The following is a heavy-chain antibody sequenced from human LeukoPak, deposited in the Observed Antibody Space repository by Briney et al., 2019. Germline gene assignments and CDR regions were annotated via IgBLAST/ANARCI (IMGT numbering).Heavy chain of an antibody. Sequence: SVKVSCKASGGTFSSYAISWVRQAPGQGLEWMGRIIPILGIANYAQKLQGRVTMTTDTSTSTAYMELRSLRSDDTAVYYCATYSSSSYYHYYYMDVWGKGTTVTVSS. CDR3: ATYSSSSYYHYYYMDV. CDR2: IIPILGIA. J-gene: IGHJ6*03. D-gene: IGHD6-6*01. V-gene: IGHV1-69*04. CDR1: GGTFSSYA.